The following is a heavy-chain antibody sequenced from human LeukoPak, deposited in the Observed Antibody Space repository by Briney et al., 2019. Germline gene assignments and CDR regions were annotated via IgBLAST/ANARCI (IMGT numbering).Heavy chain of an antibody. CDR1: GLTVSSNY. CDR3: ASVRGKWELQYYFDY. Sequence: GGSLRLSCAASGLTVSSNYMSWVRQAPGKGLEWVSVIYSGGSTYYADSVKGRFTISRDNSKNTLYLQMNSLRAEDTAVYYCASVRGKWELQYYFDYWGQGTLVTVSS. CDR2: IYSGGST. J-gene: IGHJ4*02. D-gene: IGHD1-26*01. V-gene: IGHV3-66*01.